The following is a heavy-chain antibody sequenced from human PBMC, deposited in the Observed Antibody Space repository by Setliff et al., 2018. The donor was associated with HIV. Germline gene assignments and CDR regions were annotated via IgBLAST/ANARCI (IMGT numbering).Heavy chain of an antibody. CDR2: IKQDGSEK. CDR3: ARDHWVAGLDY. V-gene: IGHV3-7*01. D-gene: IGHD6-19*01. CDR1: GFTFNYFW. Sequence: GGSLRLSCAASGFTFNYFWMSWVRQAPGKGLEWVANIKQDGSEKNYVDSVKGRLTISRDTAKNSLYLQMNSLRVEDTAVYYCARDHWVAGLDYWGQGTLVTVSS. J-gene: IGHJ4*02.